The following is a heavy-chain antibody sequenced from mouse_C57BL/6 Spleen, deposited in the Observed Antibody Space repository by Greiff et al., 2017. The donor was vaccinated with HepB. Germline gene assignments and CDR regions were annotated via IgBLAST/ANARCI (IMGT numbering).Heavy chain of an antibody. Sequence: QVQLQQSGAELVRPGASVTLSCKASGYTFTDYDMHWVKQTPVHGLEWIGAIDPETGGTAYNQKFKGKAILTADKSSSTAYMELRSLTSEDSAVYYCTRLGYYYGSSGDYWGQGTTLTVSS. CDR2: IDPETGGT. J-gene: IGHJ2*01. CDR1: GYTFTDYD. V-gene: IGHV1-15*01. D-gene: IGHD1-1*01. CDR3: TRLGYYYGSSGDY.